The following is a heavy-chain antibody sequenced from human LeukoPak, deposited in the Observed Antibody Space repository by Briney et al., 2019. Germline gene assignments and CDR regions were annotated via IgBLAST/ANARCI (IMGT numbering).Heavy chain of an antibody. D-gene: IGHD5-24*01. Sequence: GGSLRLSCAASGFPFSRYCMNWVPQAPGKGLEWVSYISSSSCTIYYADSVKGRFTVSRDNAKNSLYLQMNSLRDEDTAVYYCARDPGYRDYWGQGTLVTVSS. CDR3: ARDPGYRDY. J-gene: IGHJ4*02. CDR2: ISSSSCTI. CDR1: GFPFSRYC. V-gene: IGHV3-48*02.